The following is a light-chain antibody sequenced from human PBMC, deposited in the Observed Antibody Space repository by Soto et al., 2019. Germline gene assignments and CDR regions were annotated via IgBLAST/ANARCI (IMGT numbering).Light chain of an antibody. CDR1: SGHSSYI. CDR2: LEGSGSY. J-gene: IGLJ7*01. CDR3: ETWDSNSWV. Sequence: QLVLTQSSSASASLGSSVKLTCTLSSGHSSYIIAWHQQQPGKAPRYLMKLEGSGSYNKGSGVPDRLSGSSSGADRYLTISNLQFEDEADYYCETWDSNSWVFGGGTQLTVL. V-gene: IGLV4-60*02.